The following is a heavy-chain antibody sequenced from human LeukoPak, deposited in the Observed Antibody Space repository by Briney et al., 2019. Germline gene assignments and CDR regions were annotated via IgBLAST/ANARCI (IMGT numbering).Heavy chain of an antibody. Sequence: SVTVSCKAYGYPFTSSDINWVRQAPGQGLEWMGGIIPIFGTANYAQKFQGRVTITTDESTSTAYMELSSLRSEGTAVYYCARLGGITGTSYPFDYWGQGTLVTVSS. D-gene: IGHD1-20*01. CDR2: IIPIFGTA. V-gene: IGHV1-69*05. CDR1: GYPFTSSD. J-gene: IGHJ4*02. CDR3: ARLGGITGTSYPFDY.